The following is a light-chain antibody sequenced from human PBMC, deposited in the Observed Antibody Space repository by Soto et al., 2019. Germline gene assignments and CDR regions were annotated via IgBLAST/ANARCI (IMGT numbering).Light chain of an antibody. Sequence: QSVLTQPRSVSGSPGQSVTISCTGTSSDVGGYNYVSWYQQHPGKAPKLMIYDVSKRPSGVPDRFSGSKSGNTASLTISGLQAEDEADYYCCSYAGSYTPLVVFGGGTKVTVL. CDR3: CSYAGSYTPLVV. V-gene: IGLV2-11*01. CDR2: DVS. CDR1: SSDVGGYNY. J-gene: IGLJ2*01.